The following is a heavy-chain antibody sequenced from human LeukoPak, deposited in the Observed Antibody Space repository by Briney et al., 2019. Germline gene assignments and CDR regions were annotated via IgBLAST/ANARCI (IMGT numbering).Heavy chain of an antibody. D-gene: IGHD3-10*01. J-gene: IGHJ3*02. Sequence: SPGGSLRLSCAVSGLTVSNIYMSWVRQAPGKGLEWVSHIYSSDTTYADSVKGRFTISRDNAKNSLYLQMNSLRDEDTAVYYCARDLHYAFDIWGQGTMVTASS. V-gene: IGHV3-11*04. CDR2: IYSSDTT. CDR3: ARDLHYAFDI. CDR1: GLTVSNIY.